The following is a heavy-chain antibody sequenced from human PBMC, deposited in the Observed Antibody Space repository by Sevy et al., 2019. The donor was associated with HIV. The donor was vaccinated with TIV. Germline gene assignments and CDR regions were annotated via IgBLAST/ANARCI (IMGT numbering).Heavy chain of an antibody. J-gene: IGHJ4*02. D-gene: IGHD2-21*01. CDR2: IGTAGGVT. CDR3: ARCPGHYSIDY. CDR1: GFTFNTYS. V-gene: IGHV3-48*02. Sequence: GGSLRLSCAASGFTFNTYSLIWVRQTPGKGLEWVSFIGTAGGVTYYADSVKGRFTISRDNAKNSLYLQMNSLRDEDTAVYYCARCPGHYSIDYWGQGTLVTVSS.